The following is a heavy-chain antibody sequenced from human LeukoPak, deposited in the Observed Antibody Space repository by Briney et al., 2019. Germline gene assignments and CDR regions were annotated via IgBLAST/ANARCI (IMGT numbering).Heavy chain of an antibody. CDR1: GYTFTGYY. D-gene: IGHD6-6*01. CDR2: INPSGGST. J-gene: IGHJ5*02. Sequence: ASVKVSCKASGYTFTGYYMHWVRQAPGQGLEWMGIINPSGGSTSYAQKFQGRVTMTRDMSTSTVYMELSSLRSEDTAVYYCARGGEAARTLNWFDPWGQGTLVTVSS. V-gene: IGHV1-46*01. CDR3: ARGGEAARTLNWFDP.